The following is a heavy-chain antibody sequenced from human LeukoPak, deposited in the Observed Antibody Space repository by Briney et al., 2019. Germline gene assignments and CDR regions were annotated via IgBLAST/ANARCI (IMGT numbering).Heavy chain of an antibody. CDR2: IRNDGSNK. CDR3: ARDQDEGCFDY. D-gene: IGHD2-8*01. V-gene: IGHV3-33*01. CDR1: GFTFSTYG. J-gene: IGHJ4*02. Sequence: PGRSLRLSCAASGFTFSTYGMRWVRQAPGKGLEWVAVIRNDGSNKDYADSVKGRFTISRDNSKNTLYLQMNSLRAEDTAMYYCARDQDEGCFDYWGQGTLVTVSS.